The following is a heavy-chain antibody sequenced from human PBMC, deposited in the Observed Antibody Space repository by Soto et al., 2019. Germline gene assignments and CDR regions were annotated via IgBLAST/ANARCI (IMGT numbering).Heavy chain of an antibody. Sequence: ASVKVSCKASGYTFTNYGVSWVRQAPGQGLEWVGWINTYNGNTKNSQRLQGRVTLTTDTSTSTAYMDLTSLRSEDTAVYYCARDPGYSYGLWGLPSSQENDAFESWGKGTMVPVSS. D-gene: IGHD5-18*01. CDR1: GYTFTNYG. CDR3: ARDPGYSYGLWGLPSSQENDAFES. V-gene: IGHV1-18*01. CDR2: INTYNGNT. J-gene: IGHJ3*02.